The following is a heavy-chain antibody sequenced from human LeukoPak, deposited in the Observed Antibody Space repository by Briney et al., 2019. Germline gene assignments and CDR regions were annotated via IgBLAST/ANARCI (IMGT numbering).Heavy chain of an antibody. Sequence: ASVKVSCKASGGTFSSYAISWVRQAPGQGLEWMGIINPSGGSTSYAQKFQGRVTMTRDSSTSTVYMELSSLRSDDAAVYYCAREPVENYYDSRGYSWGQGTLVTVSS. V-gene: IGHV1-46*01. CDR3: AREPVENYYDSRGYS. J-gene: IGHJ4*02. D-gene: IGHD3-22*01. CDR2: INPSGGST. CDR1: GGTFSSYA.